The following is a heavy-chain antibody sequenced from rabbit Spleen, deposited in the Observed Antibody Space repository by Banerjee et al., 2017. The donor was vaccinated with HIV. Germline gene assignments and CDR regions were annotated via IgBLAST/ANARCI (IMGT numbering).Heavy chain of an antibody. CDR2: IYTTNLKT. CDR1: GFDFSSYG. V-gene: IGHV1S45*01. Sequence: QEQLVESGGGLVQPGGSLKLSCKASGFDFSSYGVSWVRQAPGKGLEWIACIYTTNLKTYYASWAKGRFTISKTSSTTVTLQMTSLTVADTATYFCARDSGVGPYIDGYFNLWGPGTLVTVS. CDR3: ARDSGVGPYIDGYFNL. D-gene: IGHD3-3*01. J-gene: IGHJ4*01.